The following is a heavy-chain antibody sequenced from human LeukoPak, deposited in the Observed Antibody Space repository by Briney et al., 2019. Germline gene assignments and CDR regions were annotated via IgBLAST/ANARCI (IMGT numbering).Heavy chain of an antibody. V-gene: IGHV1-2*02. Sequence: ASVKVSCKASGYTFTGYYMHWVRQAPGQGLEWMGWINPNSGGTNYAQKFQGRVTMTRDTSISTAYMELSRLRSDDTAVYYCARDQDYYDSSGYCDYWGQGTLVTVSS. CDR3: ARDQDYYDSSGYCDY. CDR2: INPNSGGT. D-gene: IGHD3-22*01. J-gene: IGHJ4*02. CDR1: GYTFTGYY.